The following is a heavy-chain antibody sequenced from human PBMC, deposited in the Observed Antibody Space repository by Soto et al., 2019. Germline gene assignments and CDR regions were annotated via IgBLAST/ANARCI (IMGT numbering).Heavy chain of an antibody. Sequence: GGSLRLSCSASGFTFSSYAMHWVRQAPGKGLEYVSAISSNGGSTYYADSVKGRFTISRDNSKNTLYLQMSSLRAEDTAVYYCVKGTDCSGGSCILGDGFYFDYWGQGTLVTVSS. CDR1: GFTFSSYA. V-gene: IGHV3-64D*09. J-gene: IGHJ4*02. D-gene: IGHD2-15*01. CDR2: ISSNGGST. CDR3: VKGTDCSGGSCILGDGFYFDY.